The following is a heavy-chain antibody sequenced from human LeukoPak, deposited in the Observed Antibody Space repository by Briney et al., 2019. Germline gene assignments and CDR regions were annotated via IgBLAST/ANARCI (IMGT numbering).Heavy chain of an antibody. J-gene: IGHJ5*02. CDR2: IYTSGST. CDR3: ARDYDVLTAYPPTQLFDP. Sequence: SETLSLTCTVSGGSISNYYWSWIRQPAGKGLEWIGRIYTSGSTNYNPSLKSRVTMSVDTSKNQFSLKLNSMTAADTAVYYCARDYDVLTAYPPTQLFDPWGQGTLVTVSS. D-gene: IGHD3-9*01. CDR1: GGSISNYY. V-gene: IGHV4-4*07.